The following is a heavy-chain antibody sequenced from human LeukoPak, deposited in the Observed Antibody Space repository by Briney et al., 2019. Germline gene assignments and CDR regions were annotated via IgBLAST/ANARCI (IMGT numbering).Heavy chain of an antibody. CDR2: ISGSGGRT. CDR3: AKDGSYYYGSGSYYHYYYYGMDV. CDR1: GFTISSYA. D-gene: IGHD3-10*01. V-gene: IGHV3-23*01. Sequence: GGSLRLSCAASGFTISSYAMSWVRQAPGKWLEWVSAISGSGGRTYYADSVKGRFTISRDNSKNTLYLQMNSLRAEDTAVYYCAKDGSYYYGSGSYYHYYYYGMDVWGQGTTVTVSS. J-gene: IGHJ6*02.